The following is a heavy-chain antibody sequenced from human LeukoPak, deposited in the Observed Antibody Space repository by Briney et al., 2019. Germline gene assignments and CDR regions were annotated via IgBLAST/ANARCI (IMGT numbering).Heavy chain of an antibody. CDR1: GFTFSSYA. CDR2: ISGSGGST. CDR3: AKDPTAVVTRTIDY. D-gene: IGHD5-18*01. V-gene: IGHV3-23*01. J-gene: IGHJ4*02. Sequence: GGSLRLSCAASGFTFSSYAMSWVRQAPGKGLEWVSAISGSGGSTYYADSVKGRFTISRDNSKNTLYLQMNSLRAEDTAVYYCAKDPTAVVTRTIDYWGQGTLVTVSS.